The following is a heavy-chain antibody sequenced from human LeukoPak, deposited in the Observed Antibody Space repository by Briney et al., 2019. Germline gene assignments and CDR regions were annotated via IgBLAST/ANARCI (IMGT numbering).Heavy chain of an antibody. D-gene: IGHD6-19*01. V-gene: IGHV3-11*06. J-gene: IGHJ3*01. CDR1: GFTFSDYY. Sequence: GGSLRLSCAASGFTFSDYYMSWIRQAPGKGLEWVSYISSSSSYTNYADSVKGRFTISRDNAKNTVYLQMNSLRGEDTAVYYCTGSGGNSCWGQGTMVTVSS. CDR2: ISSSSSYT. CDR3: TGSGGNSC.